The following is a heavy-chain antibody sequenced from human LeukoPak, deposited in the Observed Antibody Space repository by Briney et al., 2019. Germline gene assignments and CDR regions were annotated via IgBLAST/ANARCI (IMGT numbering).Heavy chain of an antibody. Sequence: PGGSLRLSCVASGCTFSSNAMSWVRQAPGKGLEWVSGISDSGGSTYYADSVKGRFTISRDNSKNTLYLQMNSLRVEDTAVYYCANLRRYGSGPVDYWGQGTLVTVSS. CDR1: GCTFSSNA. J-gene: IGHJ4*02. CDR3: ANLRRYGSGPVDY. CDR2: ISDSGGST. D-gene: IGHD3-10*01. V-gene: IGHV3-23*01.